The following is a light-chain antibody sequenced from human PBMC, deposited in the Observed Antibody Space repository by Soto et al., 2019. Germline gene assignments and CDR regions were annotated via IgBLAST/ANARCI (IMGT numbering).Light chain of an antibody. Sequence: DIQMTQSPSSLSASVGDRITITCRASQSISNHLNWYQQKPGKAPVLLIYDASTLQTGVPSRFSGSGAGTDFTLTISSLHPEDFATYSCQHSLATPPTFGQGTKVDIK. CDR1: QSISNH. CDR3: QHSLATPPT. J-gene: IGKJ1*01. CDR2: DAS. V-gene: IGKV1-39*01.